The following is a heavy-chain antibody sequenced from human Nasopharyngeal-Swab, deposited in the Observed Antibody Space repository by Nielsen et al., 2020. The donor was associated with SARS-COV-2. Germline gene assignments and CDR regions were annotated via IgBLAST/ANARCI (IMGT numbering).Heavy chain of an antibody. D-gene: IGHD2-15*01. CDR3: TRCGGGCYSGRDY. CDR2: LRSKGNNYAT. J-gene: IGHJ4*02. Sequence: GESLKISCAASGFTFSDSAIHWVRQASGEGLEWVARLRSKGNNYATAYSASVKGRFINFRDDQTNTAYLQMNSLKTEDTAMYYCTRCGGGCYSGRDYWGQGTLVTVSS. V-gene: IGHV3-73*01. CDR1: GFTFSDSA.